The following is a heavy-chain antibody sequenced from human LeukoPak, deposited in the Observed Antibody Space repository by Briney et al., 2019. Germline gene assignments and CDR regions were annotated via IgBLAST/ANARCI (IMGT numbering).Heavy chain of an antibody. CDR3: AKIRPSENFWSGYYYFDY. CDR2: ISSSSSTI. CDR1: GFTFSSYS. Sequence: GGSLRLSCAASGFTFSSYSMNWVRQAPGKGLEWVSYISSSSSTIYYADSVKGRFTISRDNSKNTLYLQMNSLRAEDTAVYYCAKIRPSENFWSGYYYFDYWGQGTLVTVSS. J-gene: IGHJ4*02. D-gene: IGHD3-3*01. V-gene: IGHV3-48*01.